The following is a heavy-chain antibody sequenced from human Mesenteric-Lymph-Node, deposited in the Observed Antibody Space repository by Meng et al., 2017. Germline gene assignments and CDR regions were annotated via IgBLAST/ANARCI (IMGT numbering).Heavy chain of an antibody. CDR3: GRDQGRELINH. CDR2: IYYSGST. J-gene: IGHJ4*02. Sequence: VQPHESGPGLVKPSPPLSLTCTVSGGSISSGDYYLSWIRQPPGKGLEWIGYIYYSGSTYYNPSLKSRVTISVDTSKNQFSLKLSSVTAADAAVYYCGRDQGRELINHWGQGALVTVSS. CDR1: GGSISSGDYY. V-gene: IGHV4-30-4*01. D-gene: IGHD1-7*01.